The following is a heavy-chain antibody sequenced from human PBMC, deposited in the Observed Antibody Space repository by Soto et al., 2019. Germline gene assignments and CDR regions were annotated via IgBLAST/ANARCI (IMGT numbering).Heavy chain of an antibody. Sequence: GGSLRLSCAASGFTFRSFTMNGVRQAPGKGLEWVSTISSNSAYIYYTDALRGRFTISRDNAKNSLHLQMNSLRAEDTAVYYCTRDASRDSSARGWFDPWGPGTLVTVSS. D-gene: IGHD6-13*01. V-gene: IGHV3-21*01. CDR3: TRDASRDSSARGWFDP. CDR1: GFTFRSFT. CDR2: ISSNSAYI. J-gene: IGHJ5*02.